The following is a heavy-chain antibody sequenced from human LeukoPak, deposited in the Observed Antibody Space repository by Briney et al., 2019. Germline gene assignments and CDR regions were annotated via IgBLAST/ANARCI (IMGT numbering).Heavy chain of an antibody. D-gene: IGHD3-3*01. CDR3: ARGGYDFWSGYYPGWYNWFDP. CDR2: INHSGST. Sequence: SETLSLTCAVYGGSFSGYYWSWIRQPPGKGLEWIGEINHSGSTNYNPSLKSRVTISVDTSKNQFSLKLSSVTAADTAVYYCARGGYDFWSGYYPGWYNWFDPWGQGTLVTVSS. V-gene: IGHV4-34*01. CDR1: GGSFSGYY. J-gene: IGHJ5*02.